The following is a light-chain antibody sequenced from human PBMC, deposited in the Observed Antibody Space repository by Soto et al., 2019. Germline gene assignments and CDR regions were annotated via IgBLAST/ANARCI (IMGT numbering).Light chain of an antibody. J-gene: IGKJ2*03. CDR2: KAS. CDR3: QQYSSYYS. CDR1: QNIFTW. Sequence: DIQMTQSPSTLSASIGDRVTITCRASQNIFTWLDWYQKKPGKAPTLLIYKASNLQSGVPARFSGSGSGTEFTLTIAGLQSDDFATYYCQQYSSYYSFGQGNKLEIK. V-gene: IGKV1-5*03.